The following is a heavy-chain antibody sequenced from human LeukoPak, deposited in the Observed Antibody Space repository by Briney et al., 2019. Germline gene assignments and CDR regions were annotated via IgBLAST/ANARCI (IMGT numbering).Heavy chain of an antibody. CDR1: GGSISSSSHY. CDR3: ARHMEGSGSSSFDY. D-gene: IGHD3-10*01. V-gene: IGHV4-39*01. J-gene: IGHJ4*02. CDR2: IYYSGST. Sequence: SETLSLTCTVSGGSISSSSHYWGWIRQPPGKGLEWIGTIYYSGSTYFNATLKSRATISVDTSKNQFSLKLSSVTAADTAVYYCARHMEGSGSSSFDYWGQGTLVTVSS.